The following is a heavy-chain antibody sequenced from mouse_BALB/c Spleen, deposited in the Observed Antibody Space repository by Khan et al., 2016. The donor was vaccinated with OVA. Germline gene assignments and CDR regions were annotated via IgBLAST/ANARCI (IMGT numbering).Heavy chain of an antibody. V-gene: IGHV1-77*01. CDR3: ARRNYFGYTFAY. CDR1: GYSFTDYY. CDR2: ISPGSGDT. Sequence: QVQLQQSGAELARPGASVKLSCKASGYSFTDYYINWVKQRTGQGLEWIGEISPGSGDTYYNEKFKGKATLTADKSSSTAYMQLSSLTSEASAVYFGARRNYFGYTFAYWGQGTRVTVSA. D-gene: IGHD1-2*01. J-gene: IGHJ3*01.